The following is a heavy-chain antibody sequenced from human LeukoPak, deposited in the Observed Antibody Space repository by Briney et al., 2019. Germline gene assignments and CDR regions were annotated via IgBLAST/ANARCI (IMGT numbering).Heavy chain of an antibody. CDR3: ARDSAYDSSGYYSDY. CDR2: ISAYNGNT. J-gene: IGHJ4*02. Sequence: ASVKVSCKASGYTFTSYGISWVRQTPGQGLEWMGWISAYNGNTNYAQKLQGRVTMTTDTSTSTAYMELRSLRSDDTAVYYCARDSAYDSSGYYSDYWGQGTLVTVSS. D-gene: IGHD3-22*01. CDR1: GYTFTSYG. V-gene: IGHV1-18*01.